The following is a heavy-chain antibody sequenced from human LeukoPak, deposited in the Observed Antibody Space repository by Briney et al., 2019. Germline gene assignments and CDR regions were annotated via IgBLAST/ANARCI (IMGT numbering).Heavy chain of an antibody. CDR1: GYTFTSYG. D-gene: IGHD2-2*01. CDR2: ISAYNGNT. Sequence: ASVKVSCKASGYTFTSYGISWVRQAPGQGLEWMGWISAYNGNTNYAQKLQGRVTMTTDTSTSTAYMELSSLRSEDTAVYYCARVWCSSTNCLNGWFDPWGQGTLVTVSS. J-gene: IGHJ5*02. CDR3: ARVWCSSTNCLNGWFDP. V-gene: IGHV1-18*01.